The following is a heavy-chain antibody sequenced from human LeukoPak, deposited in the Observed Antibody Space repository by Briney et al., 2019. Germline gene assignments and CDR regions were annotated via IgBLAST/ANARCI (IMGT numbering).Heavy chain of an antibody. D-gene: IGHD6-19*01. CDR2: IIPIFGTA. Sequence: SVKVSCTASGGTFSSYAISWVRQAPGQGLEWMGGIIPIFGTANYAQKFQGRVTITADVSTSTAYMELSSLRSEDTAVYYCARPIAVAGTGWFDPWGQGTLVTVSS. CDR1: GGTFSSYA. J-gene: IGHJ5*02. CDR3: ARPIAVAGTGWFDP. V-gene: IGHV1-69*01.